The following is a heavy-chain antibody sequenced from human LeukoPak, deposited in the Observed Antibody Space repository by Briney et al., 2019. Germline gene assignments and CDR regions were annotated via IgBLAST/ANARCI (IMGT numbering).Heavy chain of an antibody. CDR3: ARGPPYDSSGYYYGVY. Sequence: PGGSLRLSCVASGFTFSSYRMNWVRQAPGKGLEWVSSMSSGSSYVYYADSVKGRFTISRDNAKNSLYLQMSSLRAEDTAVYYCARGPPYDSSGYYYGVYWGQGTLVTVSS. V-gene: IGHV3-21*01. D-gene: IGHD3-22*01. CDR2: MSSGSSYV. CDR1: GFTFSSYR. J-gene: IGHJ4*02.